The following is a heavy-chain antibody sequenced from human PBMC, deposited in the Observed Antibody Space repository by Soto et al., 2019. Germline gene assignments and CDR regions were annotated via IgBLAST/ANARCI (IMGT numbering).Heavy chain of an antibody. V-gene: IGHV3-7*03. CDR1: GFTFSRNG. CDR2: IKQDESEK. D-gene: IGHD2-2*01. Sequence: PGGSLRLSCVASGFTFSRNGMHWVRQAPGKGLEWVASIKQDESEKFYVDSVKGRFTISRDNAKKTVYLQMNGLRAEDTAVYYCARDPGPRAAAIRGLGWFDPWGQGTLVTVSS. CDR3: ARDPGPRAAAIRGLGWFDP. J-gene: IGHJ5*02.